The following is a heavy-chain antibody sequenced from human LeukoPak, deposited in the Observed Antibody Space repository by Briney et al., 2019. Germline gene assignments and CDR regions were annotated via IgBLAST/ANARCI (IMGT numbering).Heavy chain of an antibody. CDR1: GGSISSSSYY. D-gene: IGHD3-16*01. J-gene: IGHJ5*02. V-gene: IGHV4-39*07. CDR2: IYYSGST. Sequence: SETLSLTCTVSGGSISSSSYYWGWIRQPPGKGLEWIGSIYYSGSTYYNPSLKSRVTISVDKSKNQFSLKLSSVTAADTAVYYCARGDQNNYKLRRWLDPWGQGTLVTVSS. CDR3: ARGDQNNYKLRRWLDP.